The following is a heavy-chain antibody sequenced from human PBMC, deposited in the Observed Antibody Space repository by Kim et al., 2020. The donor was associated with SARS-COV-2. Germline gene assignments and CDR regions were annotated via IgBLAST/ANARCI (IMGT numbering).Heavy chain of an antibody. D-gene: IGHD1-20*01. Sequence: GGSLRLSCIASGFTFSDHYMDWVRQAPGKGLEWVGRIRNKADNRTTEYAASVKGRFTISRDDSKNSLYLQMNSLKTEDTAVYYCVEGLNNRYYYYYMDVWGKGTTVTVSS. CDR2: IRNKADNRTT. J-gene: IGHJ6*03. CDR3: VEGLNNRYYYYYMDV. CDR1: GFTFSDHY. V-gene: IGHV3-72*01.